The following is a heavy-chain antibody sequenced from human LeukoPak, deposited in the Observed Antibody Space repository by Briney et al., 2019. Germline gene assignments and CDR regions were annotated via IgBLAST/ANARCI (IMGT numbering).Heavy chain of an antibody. D-gene: IGHD3-10*01. CDR1: GFTFSSYW. CDR2: ISYSGSST. Sequence: PGGSLRLSCAASGFTFSSYWMTWVRQAPGKGLDWVSSISYSGSSTHYADSVMGRFTISRDNSKNTLYLQMNSLRPEDTAVYYCAKHESPGHGSYGVYYYYMDVWGKGTTVTVSS. J-gene: IGHJ6*03. V-gene: IGHV3-23*01. CDR3: AKHESPGHGSYGVYYYYMDV.